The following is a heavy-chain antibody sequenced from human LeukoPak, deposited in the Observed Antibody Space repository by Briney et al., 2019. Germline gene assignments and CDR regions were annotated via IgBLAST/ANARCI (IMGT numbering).Heavy chain of an antibody. D-gene: IGHD3-22*01. CDR1: GFTFDDYA. J-gene: IGHJ4*02. Sequence: GGSLRLSCAASGFTFDDYAMHWVRQAPGKGLEWVSGISWNSGSIDYADSVKGRFTISRDNAKNSLYLQMNSLRAEDTAVYYCAMGGVVVPFGYWGQGTLVTVSS. V-gene: IGHV3-9*01. CDR3: AMGGVVVPFGY. CDR2: ISWNSGSI.